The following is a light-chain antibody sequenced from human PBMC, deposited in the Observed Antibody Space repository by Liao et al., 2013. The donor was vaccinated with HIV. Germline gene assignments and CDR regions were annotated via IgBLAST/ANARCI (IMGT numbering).Light chain of an antibody. CDR1: KLGDKY. CDR3: QAWDSSTAF. J-gene: IGLJ1*01. CDR2: QDS. Sequence: SFELTQPPSVSVSPGQTASITCSGDKLGDKYACWYQQKPGQSPVVVISQDSKRPSGIPERFSGSKSGNTATLTISGTQATDEADYYCQAWDSSTAFFGTGTKVTVL. V-gene: IGLV3-1*01.